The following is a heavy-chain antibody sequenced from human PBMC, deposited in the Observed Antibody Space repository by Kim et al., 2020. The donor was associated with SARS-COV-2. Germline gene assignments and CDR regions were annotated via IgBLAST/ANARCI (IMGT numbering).Heavy chain of an antibody. CDR1: GFTFSDYY. Sequence: GGSLRLSCAASGFTFSDYYMSWIRQAPGKGLEWVSYISSSSSYTNYADSVKGRFTISRDNAKNSLYLQMNSLRAEDTAVYYCARVGYDYVGGSYRDYYYYYGMDAWGQGTTVTVSS. V-gene: IGHV3-11*05. CDR3: ARVGYDYVGGSYRDYYYYYGMDA. CDR2: ISSSSSYT. D-gene: IGHD3-16*02. J-gene: IGHJ6*02.